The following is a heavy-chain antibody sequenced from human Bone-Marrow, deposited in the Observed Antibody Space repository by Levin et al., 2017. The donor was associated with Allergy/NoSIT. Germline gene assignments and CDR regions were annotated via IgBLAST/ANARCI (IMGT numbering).Heavy chain of an antibody. J-gene: IGHJ4*02. CDR1: GGSISNYG. CDR2: IIPIFGQG. CDR3: SRARGYSVGYHFDH. D-gene: IGHD5-18*01. Sequence: SVKVSCKASGGSISNYGFNWVRQAPGQGLEWMGGIIPIFGQGKYAQKFQGRVTISADTSTNTIFLELIRLRSAATAVYSCSRARGYSVGYHFDHWGQGTLITVSS. V-gene: IGHV1-69*06.